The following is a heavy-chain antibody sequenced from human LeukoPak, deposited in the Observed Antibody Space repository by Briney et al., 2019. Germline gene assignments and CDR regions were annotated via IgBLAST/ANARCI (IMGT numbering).Heavy chain of an antibody. CDR3: ARGSTAVAGTDY. V-gene: IGHV1-8*01. Sequence: ASVKVSCKASGFTFTSYDINWVRQATGQGLEWMGWMNPNSGNTGYAQKFQGRVTMTRNTSISTAYMELSSLRSEDTAVYYCARGSTAVAGTDYWGQGTLVTVSS. D-gene: IGHD6-19*01. CDR2: MNPNSGNT. CDR1: GFTFTSYD. J-gene: IGHJ4*02.